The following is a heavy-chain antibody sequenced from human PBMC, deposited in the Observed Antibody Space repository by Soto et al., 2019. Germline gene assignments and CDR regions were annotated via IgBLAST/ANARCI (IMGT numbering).Heavy chain of an antibody. J-gene: IGHJ6*03. V-gene: IGHV3-21*01. CDR2: ISSSSRYI. CDR1: GFTFSSYS. Sequence: EVQLVESGGGLVKPGGSLRLSCAASGFTFSSYSMNWVRQAPGKGLEWVSSISSSSRYIYYADSVKGRFTISRDNAKNSLYLQMNSLRAEDTAVYYCARSPRGCSSTSCYAYMDVWGKGTTVTVSS. CDR3: ARSPRGCSSTSCYAYMDV. D-gene: IGHD2-2*01.